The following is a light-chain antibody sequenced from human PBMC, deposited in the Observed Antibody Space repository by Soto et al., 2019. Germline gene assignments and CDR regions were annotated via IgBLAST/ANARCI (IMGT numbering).Light chain of an antibody. Sequence: EIVLTQSPGTLSLSPGERATLSCRASQSVSSSYLAWYQQKPGQAPRLLIYGASSRATGIPPRFSGSGSGTEFVLTISGLEPEDFAVYYCHQFASTPRTFGQGTKVESK. CDR3: HQFASTPRT. J-gene: IGKJ1*01. V-gene: IGKV3-20*01. CDR2: GAS. CDR1: QSVSSSY.